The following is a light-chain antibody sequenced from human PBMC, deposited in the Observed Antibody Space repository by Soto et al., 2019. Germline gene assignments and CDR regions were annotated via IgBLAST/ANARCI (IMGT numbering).Light chain of an antibody. Sequence: DIQMTHSPSTLSASVGARCNITCRASQSISSWLAWYQQKPGKAPKLLIYKASSLESGVPSRFSGSASGTEFTLTLSSMKPDDFATYYCQQYNNYWTFGHGTKVDIK. CDR2: KAS. J-gene: IGKJ1*01. CDR1: QSISSW. CDR3: QQYNNYWT. V-gene: IGKV1-5*03.